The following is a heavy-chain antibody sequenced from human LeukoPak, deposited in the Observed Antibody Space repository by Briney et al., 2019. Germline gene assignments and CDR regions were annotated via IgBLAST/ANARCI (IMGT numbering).Heavy chain of an antibody. J-gene: IGHJ4*02. Sequence: ASVKVSCKASGYIFSTYGISWVRQAPGQGLEWMGCISGYNGNTNYAQKLQGRVTMTTDTSTSTAYMELRSLRPDDTAVNYCARRRSEEFDFDCWGQGTLVTVSS. V-gene: IGHV1-18*01. D-gene: IGHD6-19*01. CDR2: ISGYNGNT. CDR3: ARRRSEEFDFDC. CDR1: GYIFSTYG.